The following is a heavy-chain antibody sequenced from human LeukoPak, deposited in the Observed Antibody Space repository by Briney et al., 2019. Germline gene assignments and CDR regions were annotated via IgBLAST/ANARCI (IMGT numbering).Heavy chain of an antibody. D-gene: IGHD2/OR15-2a*01. V-gene: IGHV4-34*01. CDR2: INHSGST. CDR3: AENWNSTQRYGWFDP. CDR1: GGSFSGYY. J-gene: IGHJ5*02. Sequence: PSETLSLTCAVYGGSFSGYYWSWIRQPPGKGLEWIGEINHSGSTNYNPSLKSRVTISVDTSKNQFSLKLSSVTAADTAVYYCAENWNSTQRYGWFDPWGRGTLVTVSS.